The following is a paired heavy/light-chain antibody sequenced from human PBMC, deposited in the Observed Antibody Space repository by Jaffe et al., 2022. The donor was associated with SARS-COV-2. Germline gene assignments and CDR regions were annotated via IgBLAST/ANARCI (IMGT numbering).Light chain of an antibody. Sequence: QSVLTQPPSASGTPGQRVTISCYGSSSNIGSNGVNWYQHLPRTAPKLLIYSNNQRPSGVPDRFSGSKSGTSASLAISGLQSEDEADYYCAAWDRDSLNGLSWVFGGGTKLTVL. CDR1: SSNIGSNG. CDR3: AAWDRDSLNGLSWV. J-gene: IGLJ3*02. V-gene: IGLV1-44*01. CDR2: SNN.
Heavy chain of an antibody. J-gene: IGHJ3*02. V-gene: IGHV1-46*01. CDR1: GYTFTSHY. Sequence: QVQLVQSGAEVRKPGASVKLSCKASGYTFTSHYIHWVRQAPGQGLEWMGLINPNGGTTNYAQKFQGRVAMTSDTSTNTVYIELSSLISGDTAVYFCHCFDAGGYYNIRTDHTDALDIWGQGTLVTVSS. D-gene: IGHD3-3*01. CDR2: INPNGGTT. CDR3: HCFDAGGYYNIRTDHTDALDI.